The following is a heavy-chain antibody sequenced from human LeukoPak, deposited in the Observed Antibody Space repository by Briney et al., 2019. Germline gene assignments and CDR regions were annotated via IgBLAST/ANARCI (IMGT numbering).Heavy chain of an antibody. CDR1: GGSFSGYY. J-gene: IGHJ5*02. D-gene: IGHD6-6*01. Sequence: PSETLSLTCAVYGGSFSGYYWSWIRQPPGKGLEWIGEINHSGSTNYNPSLKSRVTISVDTSKNQFSLKLSSVTAADTAVYYCARERGRAARRWFDPWGQGTLVTVSS. CDR3: ARERGRAARRWFDP. CDR2: INHSGST. V-gene: IGHV4-34*01.